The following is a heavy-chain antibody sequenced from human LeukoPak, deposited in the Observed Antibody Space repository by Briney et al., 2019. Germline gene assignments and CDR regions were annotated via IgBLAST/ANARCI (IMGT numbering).Heavy chain of an antibody. J-gene: IGHJ4*02. D-gene: IGHD6-19*01. Sequence: SVKVSCKASGGTFSSYAISWERQAPGQGLEWMGGIIPIFGTANYAQKFQGRVTITADKSTSTAYMELSSLRSEDTAVYYCARGRYSSGWYGGYWGQGTLVTVSS. CDR1: GGTFSSYA. CDR2: IIPIFGTA. CDR3: ARGRYSSGWYGGY. V-gene: IGHV1-69*06.